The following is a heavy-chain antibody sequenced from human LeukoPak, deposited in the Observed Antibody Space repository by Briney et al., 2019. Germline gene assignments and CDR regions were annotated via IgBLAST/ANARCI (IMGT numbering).Heavy chain of an antibody. Sequence: ASVKVSCKASGYTFTGYYMHWVRQAPGQGLEWMGRINPNSGGTNYAQKFQGRVTMTRDTSISTAYMELSSLRSEDTAVYYCATSLSSGWYLNFDYWGQGTLVTVSS. J-gene: IGHJ4*02. CDR3: ATSLSSGWYLNFDY. V-gene: IGHV1-2*06. CDR1: GYTFTGYY. CDR2: INPNSGGT. D-gene: IGHD6-19*01.